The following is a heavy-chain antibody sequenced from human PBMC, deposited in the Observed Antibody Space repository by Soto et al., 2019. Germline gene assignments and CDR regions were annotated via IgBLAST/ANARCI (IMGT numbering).Heavy chain of an antibody. D-gene: IGHD1-26*01. CDR1: GYTFSDSA. CDR3: ARLWSEREPNFDS. J-gene: IGHJ4*02. V-gene: IGHV3-73*02. CDR2: IRSKANSYAT. Sequence: EVQLVESGGGLVQPRGSPKLSCAASGYTFSDSAMHWVRQASGKGLEWVGRIRSKANSYATVYAASVKGRFTISRDDSKNTAYLEMDSLKTEDTAVYYCARLWSEREPNFDSWGQGTLVSVSS.